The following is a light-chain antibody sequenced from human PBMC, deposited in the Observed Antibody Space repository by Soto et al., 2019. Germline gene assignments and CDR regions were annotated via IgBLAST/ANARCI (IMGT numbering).Light chain of an antibody. J-gene: IGLJ2*01. V-gene: IGLV2-14*01. CDR1: SSDIGGYNY. CDR2: DVS. Sequence: QSALTQPASVSGSPGQSITISCTGTSSDIGGYNYVSWYQQHPGKAPKLMIYDVSRRPSGISNRFAASKSGNTASLTISGLQAEDEADYYCSSYTSSSTRVVFGGGTKLTVL. CDR3: SSYTSSSTRVV.